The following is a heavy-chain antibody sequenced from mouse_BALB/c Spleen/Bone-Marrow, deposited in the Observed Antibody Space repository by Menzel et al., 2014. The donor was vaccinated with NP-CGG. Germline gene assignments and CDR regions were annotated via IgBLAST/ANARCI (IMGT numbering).Heavy chain of an antibody. J-gene: IGHJ4*01. V-gene: IGHV2-6-1*01. CDR2: IWSEGST. Sequence: VHLVESGPGLVAPSQSLSITCTISGFSLTSYGVHWVRQPPGKGLEWLVVIWSEGSTTYNSVLKSRLSISKDNSKSQVFLTMNSLQTDDTAMYYCARHRYDVGAMDYWGQGTSVTVSS. D-gene: IGHD2-14*01. CDR1: GFSLTSYG. CDR3: ARHRYDVGAMDY.